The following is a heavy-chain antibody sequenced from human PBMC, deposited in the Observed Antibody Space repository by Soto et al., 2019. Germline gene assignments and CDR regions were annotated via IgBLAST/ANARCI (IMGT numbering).Heavy chain of an antibody. CDR3: ARDREYYGSGSYYISWFDP. Sequence: ASVKVSCKTSGYTFTTYGVSWVRQAPGQGLEWMGWISAYNGNTNYAQKLQGRVTMTTDTSTSTAYMELRGLRSDDTAVYYCARDREYYGSGSYYISWFDPWGQGTLVTVSS. J-gene: IGHJ5*02. CDR2: ISAYNGNT. D-gene: IGHD3-10*01. CDR1: GYTFTTYG. V-gene: IGHV1-18*04.